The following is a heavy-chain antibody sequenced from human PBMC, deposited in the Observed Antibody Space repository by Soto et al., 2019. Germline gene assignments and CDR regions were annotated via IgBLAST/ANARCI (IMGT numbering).Heavy chain of an antibody. D-gene: IGHD3-10*01. Sequence: QVQLVESGGGVVQPGRSLRLSCAASGFTINTYVMHWVRQTPGKGLEWVALIWSDGSDEYYADSVKGRFTISRDNSKNTLYLQMNSLRVEDTALYYWARDSRGSGSNDYWGQGTLVTVSS. V-gene: IGHV3-33*01. CDR1: GFTINTYV. J-gene: IGHJ4*02. CDR2: IWSDGSDE. CDR3: ARDSRGSGSNDY.